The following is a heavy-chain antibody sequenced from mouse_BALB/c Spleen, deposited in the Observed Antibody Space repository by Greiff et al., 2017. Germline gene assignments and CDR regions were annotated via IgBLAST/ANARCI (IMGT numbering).Heavy chain of an antibody. D-gene: IGHD2-14*01. CDR3: ARQGRYDGAYYFDY. Sequence: SSNQKSLGKATLTVDKSSSTAFMHLNSLTSEDSAVYYCARQGRYDGAYYFDYWGQGTTLTVSS. J-gene: IGHJ2*01. V-gene: IGHV1S135*01.